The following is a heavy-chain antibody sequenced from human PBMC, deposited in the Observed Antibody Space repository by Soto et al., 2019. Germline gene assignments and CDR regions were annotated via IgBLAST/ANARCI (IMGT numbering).Heavy chain of an antibody. CDR1: GYTFTNYA. J-gene: IGHJ4*02. CDR2: VNAGNGNT. Sequence: QVQLVQSEAEVKKPGASVKVSCKATGYTFTNYALHWVRQAPGQRLEWMGWVNAGNGNTKYSQKFQGRVTITRDTSASTAYMELSSLRSEDTAVYYCARDLPPIDYWGQGTLVTVSS. V-gene: IGHV1-3*01. CDR3: ARDLPPIDY.